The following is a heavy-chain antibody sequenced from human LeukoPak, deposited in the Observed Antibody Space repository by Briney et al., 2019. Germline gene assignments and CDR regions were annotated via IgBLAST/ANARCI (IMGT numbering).Heavy chain of an antibody. CDR2: IYTSGST. CDR1: GGSISSYY. J-gene: IGHJ4*02. V-gene: IGHV4-4*07. CDR3: AREGLITGTTNSVIDY. D-gene: IGHD1-7*01. Sequence: PSETLSLTCTVSGGSISSYYWSWIRQPAGKGLEWIGRIYTSGSTNYNPSLKSRVTMSVDTSKNQFSLKLSSVTAADTAVYYCAREGLITGTTNSVIDYWGQGTLVTVSS.